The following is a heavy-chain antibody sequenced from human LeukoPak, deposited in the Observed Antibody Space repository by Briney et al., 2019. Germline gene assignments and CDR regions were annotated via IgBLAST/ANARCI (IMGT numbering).Heavy chain of an antibody. CDR2: IYPGDSDT. Sequence: GESLKISCRGSEYGFTSYWIGWVRQMPGKGLEWMGIIYPGDSDTRYSPSFQGQVTFSADRSISTAYLQWSSLKASDTATYYCARRSRYCRSPKCSYFDYWGQGTLVIVSS. CDR3: ARRSRYCRSPKCSYFDY. J-gene: IGHJ4*02. CDR1: EYGFTSYW. V-gene: IGHV5-51*01. D-gene: IGHD2-21*02.